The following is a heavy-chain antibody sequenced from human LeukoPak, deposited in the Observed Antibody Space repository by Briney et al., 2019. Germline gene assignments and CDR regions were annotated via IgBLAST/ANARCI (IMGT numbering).Heavy chain of an antibody. J-gene: IGHJ4*02. Sequence: ASVKVSCKASGYTFTGYHMHWVRQAPGQGLEWMGWLNPNSGGTNYAQKFQGWVTMTRDTSISTAYMELSRLRSDDTAVYYCARDSDDYGDYTLDYWGPGTLVTVSS. CDR2: LNPNSGGT. CDR3: ARDSDDYGDYTLDY. CDR1: GYTFTGYH. V-gene: IGHV1-2*04. D-gene: IGHD4-17*01.